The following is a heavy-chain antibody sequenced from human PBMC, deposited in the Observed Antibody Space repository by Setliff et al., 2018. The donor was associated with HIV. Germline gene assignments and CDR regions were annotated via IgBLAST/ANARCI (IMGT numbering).Heavy chain of an antibody. CDR2: ISGFNGNT. D-gene: IGHD3-3*01. CDR1: GYSFARYG. CDR3: ARLIKHYDFWSGYYGAYYYYMDV. V-gene: IGHV1-18*01. J-gene: IGHJ6*03. Sequence: ASVKVSCKASGYSFARYGLSWVRQAPGQGLEWMGWISGFNGNTKYAQSFQDRVAMTTETATSTAYMEMRSLRSDDTAVYYCARLIKHYDFWSGYYGAYYYYMDVWGTGTTVTVSS.